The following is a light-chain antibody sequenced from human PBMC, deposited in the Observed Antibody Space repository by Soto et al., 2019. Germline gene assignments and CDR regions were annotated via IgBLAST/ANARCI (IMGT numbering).Light chain of an antibody. J-gene: IGKJ2*01. CDR2: DAS. CDR1: QNINTW. V-gene: IGKV1-5*01. Sequence: DIQMTQSPSILSASVGDRVTITCRATQNINTWLAWYQQKPGKAPKMLIYDASRLQNGVPSRFSGCGSGTQFTLTISSLQPDDFATYYCQQSNGFGPGTKLDVK. CDR3: QQSNG.